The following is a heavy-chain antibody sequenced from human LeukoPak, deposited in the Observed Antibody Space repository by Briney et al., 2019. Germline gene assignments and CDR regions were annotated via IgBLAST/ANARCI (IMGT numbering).Heavy chain of an antibody. CDR1: GGSISSSSYY. CDR2: IYYSGST. V-gene: IGHV4-39*01. D-gene: IGHD3-9*01. Sequence: PSGTLSLTCTVSGGSISSSSYYWGWIRQPPGKGLEWIGSIYYSGSTYYNPSLKSRVTISVDTSKNQFSLKLSSVTAADTAVYYCARLFGLRYFDWLDAYYFDYWGQGTLVTVSS. CDR3: ARLFGLRYFDWLDAYYFDY. J-gene: IGHJ4*02.